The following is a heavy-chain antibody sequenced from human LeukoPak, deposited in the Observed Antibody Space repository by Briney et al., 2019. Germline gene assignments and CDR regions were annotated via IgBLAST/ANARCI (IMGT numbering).Heavy chain of an antibody. D-gene: IGHD2-15*01. CDR2: IYSGGST. J-gene: IGHJ3*02. CDR1: RFTVSSNY. Sequence: PGGSLRLSCAASRFTVSSNYMSWVRQAPGKGLEWVSVIYSGGSTYYADSVKGRFTISRDNSKNTLYLQMNSLRAEDTAVYYCAGGYCSGGSCIDAFAIWGQGTMVTVSS. CDR3: AGGYCSGGSCIDAFAI. V-gene: IGHV3-66*01.